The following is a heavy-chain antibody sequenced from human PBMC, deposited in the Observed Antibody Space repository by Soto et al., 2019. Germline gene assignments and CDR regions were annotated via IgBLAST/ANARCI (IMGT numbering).Heavy chain of an antibody. Sequence: QVQLVESGGGVVQPGRSLRLSCAASGFTFSSYGMHWVRQAPGKGLEWVAVISYDGSNKYYADSVKGRFTISRDNSKNVLYVPMNSLRAEDKALYYCAKEGQHYDILTGYRSYYGMDVWGQGTTVTVSS. CDR3: AKEGQHYDILTGYRSYYGMDV. D-gene: IGHD3-9*01. CDR2: ISYDGSNK. CDR1: GFTFSSYG. J-gene: IGHJ6*02. V-gene: IGHV3-30*18.